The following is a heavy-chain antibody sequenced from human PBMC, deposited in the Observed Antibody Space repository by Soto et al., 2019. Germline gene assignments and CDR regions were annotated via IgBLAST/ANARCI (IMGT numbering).Heavy chain of an antibody. CDR1: GFTFSDYY. D-gene: IGHD6-13*01. CDR3: ARWDGSSSWYLGGRLYYYGMDV. CDR2: ISSSSSYT. Sequence: VGSLRLSCAASGFTFSDYYMSWIRQAPGKGLEWVSYISSSSSYTNYADSVKGRFTISRDNAKNSLYLQMNSLRAEDTAVYYCARWDGSSSWYLGGRLYYYGMDVWGQGTTVTVSS. J-gene: IGHJ6*02. V-gene: IGHV3-11*06.